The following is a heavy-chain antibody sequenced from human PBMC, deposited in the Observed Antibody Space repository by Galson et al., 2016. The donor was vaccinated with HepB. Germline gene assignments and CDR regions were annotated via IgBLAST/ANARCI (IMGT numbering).Heavy chain of an antibody. CDR1: GITFSSYS. CDR3: AKDSILDD. D-gene: IGHD3-3*01. J-gene: IGHJ4*02. CDR2: ISISSNFI. Sequence: SLRLSCAASGITFSSYSMNWVRQPPGKGLEWVSSISISSNFIHYADSVKGRFTISRDNAKNSLFLQMSSLRAEDTAIYYCAKDSILDDWGQGILVTVSS. V-gene: IGHV3-21*01.